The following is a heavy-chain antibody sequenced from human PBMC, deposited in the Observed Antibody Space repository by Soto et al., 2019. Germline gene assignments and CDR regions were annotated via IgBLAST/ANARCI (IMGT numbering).Heavy chain of an antibody. J-gene: IGHJ5*02. CDR2: ISAYNGDT. D-gene: IGHD6-19*01. V-gene: IGHV1-18*01. CDR3: ARGFTIAVAGSNWFDP. CDR1: GYTFTAYD. Sequence: GASVKVSCKTSGYTFTAYDIYWVRQAPGQGLEWMGWISAYNGDTNYAQKLQGRVTMTTDTSTSTAYMELRSLRSDDTAVYYCARGFTIAVAGSNWFDPWGQGTLVTVSS.